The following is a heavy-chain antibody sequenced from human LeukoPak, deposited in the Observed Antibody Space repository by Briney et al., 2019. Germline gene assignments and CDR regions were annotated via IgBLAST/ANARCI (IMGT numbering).Heavy chain of an antibody. CDR3: ARDPFREVHYGDYETSDDAFDI. CDR1: GFTFTSYA. V-gene: IGHV3-23*01. J-gene: IGHJ3*02. Sequence: GGSLRLSCAASGFTFTSYAMSWVRQAPGKGLEWVSSISGSGGGTFYADSVKGRFTISRDNSKNTLYLQMNSLRAEDTAVYYCARDPFREVHYGDYETSDDAFDIWGQGTMVTVSS. CDR2: ISGSGGGT. D-gene: IGHD4-17*01.